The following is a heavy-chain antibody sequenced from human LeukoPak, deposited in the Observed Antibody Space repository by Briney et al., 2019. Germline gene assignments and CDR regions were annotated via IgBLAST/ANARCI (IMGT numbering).Heavy chain of an antibody. CDR1: GGSISSSSYY. CDR3: ARGDTVVVVVAATHNWFDP. D-gene: IGHD2-15*01. V-gene: IGHV4-39*07. J-gene: IGHJ5*02. CDR2: IYYSGST. Sequence: PSETLSLTFTVSGGSISSSSYYWGWIRQPRGKGLEWIVSIYYSGSTYYNPSLKSRVTISVDTSKNQFSLKLSSVTAADTAVYYCARGDTVVVVVAATHNWFDPWGQGTLVTVSS.